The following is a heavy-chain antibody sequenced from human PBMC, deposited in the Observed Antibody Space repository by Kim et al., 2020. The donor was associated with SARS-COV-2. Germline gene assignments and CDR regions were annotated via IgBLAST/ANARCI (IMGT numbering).Heavy chain of an antibody. CDR2: IYYSGST. V-gene: IGHV4-59*08. CDR3: ARYTAMVYDGFDI. Sequence: SETLSLTCTVSGGSISSYYWSWIRQPPGKGLEWIGYIYYSGSTNYNPSLKSRVTISVDTSKNQFSLKLSSVTAADTAVYYCARYTAMVYDGFDIWGQGTMATVSS. CDR1: GGSISSYY. D-gene: IGHD5-18*01. J-gene: IGHJ3*02.